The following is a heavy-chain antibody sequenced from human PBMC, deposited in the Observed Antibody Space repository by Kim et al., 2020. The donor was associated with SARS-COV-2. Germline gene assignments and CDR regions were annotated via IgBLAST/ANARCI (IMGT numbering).Heavy chain of an antibody. J-gene: IGHJ4*02. D-gene: IGHD3-16*01. V-gene: IGHV4-39*07. Sequence: YHPPLKSPVTISLDTSSNHFSLKLSSVTAADTAVYFCARDPVRRDAYNFDSWGQGTLVTVSS. CDR3: ARDPVRRDAYNFDS.